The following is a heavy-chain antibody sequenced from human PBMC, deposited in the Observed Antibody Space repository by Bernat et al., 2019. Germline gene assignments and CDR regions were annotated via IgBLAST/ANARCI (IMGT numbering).Heavy chain of an antibody. Sequence: QVHLVESGGGVVQPGGSLRLSCAASGFTFSSFGMHWVRQAPGKGLEGVALIRYDGSKKYYADSVKGQVTISRDNSKNMLYLQMNSLRAEDTAVYYCAKSVYSSDNYGMDVWGQGTTVTVSS. CDR3: AKSVYSSDNYGMDV. CDR2: IRYDGSKK. D-gene: IGHD6-19*01. J-gene: IGHJ6*02. V-gene: IGHV3-30*02. CDR1: GFTFSSFG.